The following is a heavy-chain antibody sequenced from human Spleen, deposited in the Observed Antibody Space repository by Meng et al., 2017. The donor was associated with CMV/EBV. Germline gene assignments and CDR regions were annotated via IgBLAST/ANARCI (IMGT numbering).Heavy chain of an antibody. V-gene: IGHV3-11*01. D-gene: IGHD2-2*01. CDR2: ISSSGSTI. Sequence: GESLKISCAASGFTFSDYYMSWIRQAPGKGLEWVSHISSSGSTIYYAGSVKGRFTISRDNAKNSLYLQMNSLRAEDTAVYYCARDCSSTNCYSSGSPEYFQHWGQGTLVTVSS. J-gene: IGHJ1*01. CDR3: ARDCSSTNCYSSGSPEYFQH. CDR1: GFTFSDYY.